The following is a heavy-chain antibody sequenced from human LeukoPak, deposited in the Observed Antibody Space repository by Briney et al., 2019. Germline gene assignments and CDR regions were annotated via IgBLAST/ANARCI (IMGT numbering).Heavy chain of an antibody. V-gene: IGHV3-21*01. D-gene: IGHD3-3*01. CDR2: ISSSSRFI. CDR1: GFTFNSYS. CDR3: ARTYYDFWSGYSGGGYFQH. Sequence: GGSLRLSCAASGFTFNSYSMNWFRQAPGKGLEWVSSISSSSRFIYYADSVKGRFTISRDNAKNSLYLQMNSLRAEDTAVYYCARTYYDFWSGYSGGGYFQHWGQGTLVTVSS. J-gene: IGHJ1*01.